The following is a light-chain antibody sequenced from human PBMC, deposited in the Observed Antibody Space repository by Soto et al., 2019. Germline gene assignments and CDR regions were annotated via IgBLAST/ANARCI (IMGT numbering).Light chain of an antibody. Sequence: QSVLTQPASVSGSPGQSITISCSGTSSDVGSSNLVSWYQQHPGKAPKLIIFEGDRRPSGVSGRFSGSKSGNTASLTISGLQAEDEADYYCGSFARSTTFYVFGTGTKVTVL. CDR3: GSFARSTTFYV. V-gene: IGLV2-23*01. J-gene: IGLJ1*01. CDR1: SSDVGSSNL. CDR2: EGD.